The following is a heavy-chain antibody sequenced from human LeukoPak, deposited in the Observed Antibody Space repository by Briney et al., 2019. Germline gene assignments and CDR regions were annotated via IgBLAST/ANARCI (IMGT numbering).Heavy chain of an antibody. Sequence: GGSLRRSCAASGFTFSSYAMSWVRQAPGKGLEWVSAISGSGGSTYYADSVKGRFTISRDNSKNTLYLQMNSLRAEDTAVYYCAKDQQYQLLYGNLDYWGQGTLVTVSS. V-gene: IGHV3-23*01. CDR3: AKDQQYQLLYGNLDY. CDR2: ISGSGGST. J-gene: IGHJ4*02. CDR1: GFTFSSYA. D-gene: IGHD2-2*02.